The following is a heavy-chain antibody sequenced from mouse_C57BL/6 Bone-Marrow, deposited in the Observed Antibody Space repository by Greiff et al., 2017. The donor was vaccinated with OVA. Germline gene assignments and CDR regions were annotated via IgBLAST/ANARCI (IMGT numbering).Heavy chain of an antibody. CDR1: GYTFTNHT. Sequence: VQLQESDAELVKPGASVKISCKVSGYTFTNHTIHWMKQRPEQGLEWIGYIYPRDGSTKYNEKFKGKATLTADKSSSTAYMQLNSLTSEDSAVYFCARLGDGYHYAMDYWGQGTSVTVSS. J-gene: IGHJ4*01. D-gene: IGHD2-3*01. V-gene: IGHV1-78*01. CDR3: ARLGDGYHYAMDY. CDR2: IYPRDGST.